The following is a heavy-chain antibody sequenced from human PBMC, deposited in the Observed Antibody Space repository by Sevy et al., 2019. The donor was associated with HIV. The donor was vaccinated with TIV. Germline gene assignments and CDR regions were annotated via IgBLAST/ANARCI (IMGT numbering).Heavy chain of an antibody. D-gene: IGHD4-17*01. CDR1: GFTFSSYG. J-gene: IGHJ4*02. Sequence: GGSLRLSCAASGFTFSSYGMHWVRQGPGKGLEWVAVIWFDGSNTYYADSVKGRFTISRDIAKNTLHLQMNSLRAEDTAVHYCARDLEFYDSGDYGPAFMPDYWGQGTLVTVSS. CDR3: ARDLEFYDSGDYGPAFMPDY. CDR2: IWFDGSNT. V-gene: IGHV3-33*01.